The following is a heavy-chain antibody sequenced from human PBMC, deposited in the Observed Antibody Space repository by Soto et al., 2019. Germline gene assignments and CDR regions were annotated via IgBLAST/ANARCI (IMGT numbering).Heavy chain of an antibody. D-gene: IGHD4-17*01. J-gene: IGHJ4*02. Sequence: QITLKESGPTLVKPTQHLTLTCTLSGFSLSTSGVGVGWIRQSPGKALVLLAVIYWDEVKHYSPSLETRPTNTKDTTESEVVLTMTNMDTVDTATYYCARKGSDDYALDYWGQGILVTVSS. CDR2: IYWDEVK. V-gene: IGHV2-5*02. CDR1: GFSLSTSGVG. CDR3: ARKGSDDYALDY.